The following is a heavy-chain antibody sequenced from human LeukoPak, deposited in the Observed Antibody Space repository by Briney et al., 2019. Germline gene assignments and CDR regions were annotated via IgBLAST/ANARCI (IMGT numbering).Heavy chain of an antibody. CDR3: ARGRGFTRYLTD. J-gene: IGHJ4*02. CDR2: INHSGST. D-gene: IGHD2-21*02. CDR1: GGSFSGYY. V-gene: IGHV4-34*01. Sequence: SETLSLTCAVYGGSFSGYYWSWIREPPGKGLEWSGEINHSGSTNYNPSLKSRVTISVDTSKTQFSLKLSSVTAADTAVYYCARGRGFTRYLTDWGQGTLVTVSS.